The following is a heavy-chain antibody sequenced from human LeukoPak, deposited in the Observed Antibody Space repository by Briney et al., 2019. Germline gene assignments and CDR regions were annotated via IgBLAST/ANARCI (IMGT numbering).Heavy chain of an antibody. D-gene: IGHD2-2*02. V-gene: IGHV1-69*02. CDR1: GDTFSSHT. J-gene: IGHJ5*02. CDR2: IIPFIGVT. CDR3: ARGYCTSTTCYMYNWLDP. Sequence: SVKVSCKASGDTFSSHTINWVRQAPGQGLEWMGRIIPFIGVTKYAQKFQARVTITADKSTSTAYMELSSLKSEDTAVYYCARGYCTSTTCYMYNWLDPWGQGTLVIVSS.